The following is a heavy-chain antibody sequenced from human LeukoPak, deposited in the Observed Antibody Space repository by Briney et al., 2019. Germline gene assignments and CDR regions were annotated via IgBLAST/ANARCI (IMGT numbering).Heavy chain of an antibody. CDR3: ARRLAVAGTGDMDV. D-gene: IGHD6-19*01. CDR2: MNPNSGNT. Sequence: GASVKVSCKASGYTFTSYDINWVRQATGQGLEWMGWMNPNSGNTGYAQKFQGRVTITRNTSISTAYMELSSLRSEDTAVYYCARRLAVAGTGDMDVWGKGTTVTVSS. J-gene: IGHJ6*03. CDR1: GYTFTSYD. V-gene: IGHV1-8*03.